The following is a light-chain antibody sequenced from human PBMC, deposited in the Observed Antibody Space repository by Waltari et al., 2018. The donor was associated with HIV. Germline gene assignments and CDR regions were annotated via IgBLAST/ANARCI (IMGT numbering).Light chain of an antibody. CDR3: QQYYNTPYT. CDR1: QSVLYSSNSKNY. V-gene: IGKV4-1*01. J-gene: IGKJ2*01. CDR2: WAS. Sequence: DIVMTQSPDSLAVSLGERATINCKSSQSVLYSSNSKNYLAWYQLKAGQTPKLLIYWASTRESGVPDRFSGSGSGTDFTLTISSLQAEDVAVYYCQQYYNTPYTFGQGTKLEIK.